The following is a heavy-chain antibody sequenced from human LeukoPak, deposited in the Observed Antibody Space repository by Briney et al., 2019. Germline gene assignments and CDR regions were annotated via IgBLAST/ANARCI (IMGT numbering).Heavy chain of an antibody. V-gene: IGHV4-59*08. CDR2: IFHTGNS. CDR3: VRHPFSDGFDI. CDR1: GGSISTFY. D-gene: IGHD3-10*01. Sequence: PSETLSLTCTISGGSISTFYWSWLRQPPGKGLEWIAYIFHTGNSNYNPSLKGRVTISVDTSKNQFSLKVNSVTAADTAMYYCVRHPFSDGFDIWGRGTLVTVSS. J-gene: IGHJ2*01.